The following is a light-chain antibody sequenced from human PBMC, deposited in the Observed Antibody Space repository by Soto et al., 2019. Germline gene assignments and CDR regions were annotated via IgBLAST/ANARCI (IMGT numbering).Light chain of an antibody. J-gene: IGKJ1*01. Sequence: EIGLTQSPGTLSLSAGERATLSWRASQSVSNNYLAWYQQKPGQAPRLLVYGASNRATGIPDRFSGSGSGTDFTLTISRLEPEDFAVYYCQQYGSSGTFGQGTKVDIK. CDR2: GAS. V-gene: IGKV3-20*01. CDR1: QSVSNNY. CDR3: QQYGSSGT.